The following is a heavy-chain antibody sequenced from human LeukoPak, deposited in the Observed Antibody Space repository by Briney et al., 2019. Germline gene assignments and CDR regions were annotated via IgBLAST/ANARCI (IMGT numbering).Heavy chain of an antibody. V-gene: IGHV1-2*02. CDR1: GYTFTGYY. CDR3: ARVSISDSSGYFWFDP. Sequence: ASVKVSCKASGYTFTGYYMHWVRPAPGQVLDWMGCINPNRCGTNYAHKFQGRVTMTRETSISTGYMELSRLRSDDTAVYYCARVSISDSSGYFWFDPWGQGTLVTVSS. D-gene: IGHD3-22*01. J-gene: IGHJ5*02. CDR2: INPNRCGT.